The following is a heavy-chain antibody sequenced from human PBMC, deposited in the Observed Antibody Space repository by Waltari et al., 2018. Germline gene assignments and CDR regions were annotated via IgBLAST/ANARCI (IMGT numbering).Heavy chain of an antibody. V-gene: IGHV1-2*02. CDR1: GYQFTVYY. Sequence: QVQLVQSGLEVKKPGASVRVSCQASGYQFTVYYLHWIRQAPGQGPEWMGWINPNNGATHYAQKFQGRVTMTRDTSINTAYLEVTSDDTAVYFCARDRWGESHGYGYWGRGTLVTVSS. CDR3: ARDRWGESHGYGY. CDR2: INPNNGAT. D-gene: IGHD7-27*01. J-gene: IGHJ4*02.